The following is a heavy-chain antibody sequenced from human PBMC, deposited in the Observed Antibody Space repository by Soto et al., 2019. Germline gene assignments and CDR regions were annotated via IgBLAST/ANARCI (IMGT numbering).Heavy chain of an antibody. J-gene: IGHJ4*02. CDR1: GFTFSSYG. V-gene: IGHV3-33*01. D-gene: IGHD3-22*01. CDR3: ARLGGGYYDSSGPIGGDY. Sequence: QVQLVESGGGVVQPGRSLRLSCAASGFTFSSYGMHWVRQAPGKGLEWVAVIGYNGRNKYNADSVKGRLTISRDNSKNTLYLQMNSLRAEDTAVYYCARLGGGYYDSSGPIGGDYWGQGTLVTVSS. CDR2: IGYNGRNK.